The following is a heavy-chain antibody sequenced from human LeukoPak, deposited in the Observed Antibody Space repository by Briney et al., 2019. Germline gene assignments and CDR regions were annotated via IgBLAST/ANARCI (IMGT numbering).Heavy chain of an antibody. CDR1: GGSFSGYY. J-gene: IGHJ4*02. CDR2: INHSGST. D-gene: IGHD2-2*01. Sequence: KPSETLSLTCAVYGGSFSGYYWSWIRQPLGKGLEWIGEINHSGSTNYNPSLKSRVTISVDTSKSQFSLKLSSVTAADTAVYYCARESIGCSSTSCSRPPFDYWGQGTLVAVSS. CDR3: ARESIGCSSTSCSRPPFDY. V-gene: IGHV4-34*01.